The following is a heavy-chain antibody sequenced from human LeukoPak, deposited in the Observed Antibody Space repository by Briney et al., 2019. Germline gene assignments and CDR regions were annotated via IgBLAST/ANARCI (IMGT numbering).Heavy chain of an antibody. CDR1: GFTFGDYA. Sequence: PGGSLRLSCTASGFTFGDYAMSWFRQAPGKGLEWVGFIRSKGYGETTEYAAPVKGRFTISRDDSKNIAYLQMNSLKTEDTAVYFCTRERALYGSGKDFDFWGQGTLVTVSS. J-gene: IGHJ4*02. D-gene: IGHD3-10*01. V-gene: IGHV3-49*03. CDR3: TRERALYGSGKDFDF. CDR2: IRSKGYGETT.